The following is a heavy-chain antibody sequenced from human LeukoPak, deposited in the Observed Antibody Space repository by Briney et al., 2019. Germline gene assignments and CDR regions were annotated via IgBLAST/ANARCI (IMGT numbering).Heavy chain of an antibody. CDR3: ARSTGKRAFDY. CDR2: ISSSSSTI. V-gene: IGHV3-48*01. J-gene: IGHJ4*02. D-gene: IGHD1-1*01. CDR1: GFTFSSYS. Sequence: QPGGSLRLSCAASGFTFSSYSMNWVRQAPGEGLEWVSYISSSSSTIYYADSVKGRFTISRDNAKNSLYLQMNSLRAEDTAVYYCARSTGKRAFDYWGQGTLVTVSS.